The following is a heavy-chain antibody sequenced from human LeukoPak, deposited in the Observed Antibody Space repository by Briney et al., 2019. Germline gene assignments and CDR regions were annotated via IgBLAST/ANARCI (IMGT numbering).Heavy chain of an antibody. CDR2: INPNSGGT. Sequence: GASVKVSCKASGYTFTGYYMHWVRQAPGQGLEWMGWINPNSGGTNYAQKFQGRVTMTRDTSISTAYMELSRLRSDDTAVYYCARDFDSSSSLSGWFDPWGQGTLVTVSS. J-gene: IGHJ5*02. V-gene: IGHV1-2*02. CDR1: GYTFTGYY. CDR3: ARDFDSSSSLSGWFDP. D-gene: IGHD6-6*01.